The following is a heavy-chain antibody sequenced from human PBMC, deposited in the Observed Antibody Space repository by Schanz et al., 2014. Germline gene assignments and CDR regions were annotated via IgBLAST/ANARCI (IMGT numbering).Heavy chain of an antibody. D-gene: IGHD3-16*01. V-gene: IGHV4-59*13. CDR2: IAYSGST. CDR1: GSDIRGFH. Sequence: QVQLQESGPGQVRPSETLSLTCTVSGSDIRGFHWGWIRQSPVKGLEWIGYIAYSGSTNYNPSLQSRVTISLDTSQRQLSLRLTSVSSADTAMYYCARVGRNSYGFTSRFDAWGQGTLVAVSS. CDR3: ARVGRNSYGFTSRFDA. J-gene: IGHJ5*02.